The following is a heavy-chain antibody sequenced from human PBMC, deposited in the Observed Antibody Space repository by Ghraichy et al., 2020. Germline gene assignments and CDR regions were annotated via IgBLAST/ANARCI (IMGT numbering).Heavy chain of an antibody. CDR2: INHSGST. V-gene: IGHV4-34*01. CDR3: ARGHGIPYSIAARNYYYYYMDV. J-gene: IGHJ6*03. Sequence: SETLSLTCAVYGGSFSGYYWSWIRQPPGKGLEWIGEINHSGSTNYNPSLKSRVTISVDTSKNQFSLKLSSVTAADTAVYYCARGHGIPYSIAARNYYYYYMDVWGKGTTVTVSS. D-gene: IGHD6-6*01. CDR1: GGSFSGYY.